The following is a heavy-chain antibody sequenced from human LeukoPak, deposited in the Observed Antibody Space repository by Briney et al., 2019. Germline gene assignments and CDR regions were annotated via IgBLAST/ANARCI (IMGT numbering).Heavy chain of an antibody. CDR1: GYTFSSYA. CDR3: ARSSGLENHDAFDI. Sequence: PGGSLRLSCAASGYTFSSYAMHWVRQAPGKGLEWVAVISYDGSNKYYADSVKGRFTISRDNSKNTLYLQMNSLRAEDTAVYYCARSSGLENHDAFDIWAQGTMVTVSS. D-gene: IGHD3-10*01. CDR2: ISYDGSNK. J-gene: IGHJ3*02. V-gene: IGHV3-30*04.